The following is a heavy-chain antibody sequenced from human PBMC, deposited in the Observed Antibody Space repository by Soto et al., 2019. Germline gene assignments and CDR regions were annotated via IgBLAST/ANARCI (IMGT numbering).Heavy chain of an antibody. CDR1: GGSISSYY. V-gene: IGHV4-59*08. Sequence: PSETLSLTCTVSGGSISSYYWSWIRQPPGKGLEWIGYIYYSGSTNYNPSLKSRVTISVDTSKNQFSLKLSSVTAADTAVYYCARSPYRSSSWYGAFSWVNPWGKGTLVTVSS. CDR3: ARSPYRSSSWYGAFSWVNP. CDR2: IYYSGST. J-gene: IGHJ5*02. D-gene: IGHD6-13*01.